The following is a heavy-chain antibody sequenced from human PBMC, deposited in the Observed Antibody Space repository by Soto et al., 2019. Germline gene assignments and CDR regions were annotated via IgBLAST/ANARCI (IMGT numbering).Heavy chain of an antibody. J-gene: IGHJ6*03. V-gene: IGHV3-20*01. CDR3: ARDPRLRGYYYYYMDV. CDR1: GFTFDDYG. Sequence: GSLRLSCAASGFTFDDYGMSWVRQAPGKGLEWVSGINWNGGSTGYADSVKGRFTISRDNAKNSLYLQMNSLRAEDTALYHCARDPRLRGYYYYYMDVWGKGTTVTVSS. CDR2: INWNGGST. D-gene: IGHD4-17*01.